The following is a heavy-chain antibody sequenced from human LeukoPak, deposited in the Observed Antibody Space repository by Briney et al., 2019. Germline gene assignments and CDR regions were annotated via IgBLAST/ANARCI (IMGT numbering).Heavy chain of an antibody. V-gene: IGHV4-34*01. J-gene: IGHJ4*02. CDR3: AREGGYSYGDAPLHFDY. CDR2: INHSGST. Sequence: SETLSLTCAVYGGSFSGYYWSWIRQPPGKGLEWIGEINHSGSTNYNPSLKSRVTISVDTSKNQFSLKLSPVTAADTAVYYCAREGGYSYGDAPLHFDYWGQGTLVTVSS. D-gene: IGHD5-18*01. CDR1: GGSFSGYY.